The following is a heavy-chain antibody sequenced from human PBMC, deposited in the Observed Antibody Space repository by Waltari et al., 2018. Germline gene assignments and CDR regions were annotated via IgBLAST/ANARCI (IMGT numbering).Heavy chain of an antibody. J-gene: IGHJ4*02. CDR2: IYSGGST. V-gene: IGHV3-23*03. CDR1: GFTFSSYA. Sequence: EVQLLESGGGLVQPGGSLRLSCAASGFTFSSYAMSWVRQAPGKGLEWVSVIYSGGSTYYADSVKGRFTISRDNSKNTLYLQMNSLRAEDTAIYYCVKDGGDYGDYNYFDFWGQGTLVTVSS. D-gene: IGHD4-17*01. CDR3: VKDGGDYGDYNYFDF.